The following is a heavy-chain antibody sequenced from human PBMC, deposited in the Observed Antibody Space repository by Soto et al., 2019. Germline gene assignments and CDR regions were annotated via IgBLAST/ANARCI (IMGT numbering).Heavy chain of an antibody. J-gene: IGHJ6*03. CDR1: GFTFEDYG. V-gene: IGHV3-20*01. Sequence: EVQLVESGGGVVRPGGSLRLSCAASGFTFEDYGMSWVRQAPGKGLEWVSGINWNGGSTGYADSVKGRFTISRDNAKNSLYLQMNSLRAEDTALYHCARDGEWLRFPYYMDVWGKGTTVTVSS. CDR3: ARDGEWLRFPYYMDV. CDR2: INWNGGST. D-gene: IGHD5-12*01.